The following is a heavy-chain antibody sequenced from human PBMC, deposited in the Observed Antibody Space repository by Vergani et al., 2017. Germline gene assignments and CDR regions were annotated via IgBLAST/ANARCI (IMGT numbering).Heavy chain of an antibody. V-gene: IGHV4-61*02. D-gene: IGHD2-15*01. CDR3: ARSRQYCTSGSCPAS. CDR1: GESIRSGSHY. J-gene: IGHJ4*02. Sequence: QVKLQESGPGLLKPSQTLSLTCTVSGESIRSGSHYWSWIRQPAGKGPEWIGHIHTGGSTDLNPSFKSRVSISVDTSKSQFSLKLNSVTVADTAVYYCARSRQYCTSGSCPASWGQGTLVTVSS. CDR2: IHTGGST.